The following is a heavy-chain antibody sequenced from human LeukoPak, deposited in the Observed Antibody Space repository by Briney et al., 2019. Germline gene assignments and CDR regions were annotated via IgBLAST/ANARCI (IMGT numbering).Heavy chain of an antibody. CDR2: ISYDGRNI. D-gene: IGHD2-2*01. CDR3: AKGPLRGTAAAIDY. CDR1: GFTFNNYG. J-gene: IGHJ4*02. V-gene: IGHV3-30*18. Sequence: GGSLRLSCAVSGFTFNNYGMHWVRQAPGKGLEWVAVISYDGRNIHYPDSVKGRFTISRDISTDTLWLQMDSLRTEDTAVYYCAKGPLRGTAAAIDYWGQGTLVTVSS.